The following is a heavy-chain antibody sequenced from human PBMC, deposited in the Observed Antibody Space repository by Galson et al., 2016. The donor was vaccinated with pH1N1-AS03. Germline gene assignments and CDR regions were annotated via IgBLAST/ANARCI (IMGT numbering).Heavy chain of an antibody. CDR2: IHSSGST. D-gene: IGHD6-13*01. J-gene: IGHJ4*02. CDR3: ARDLGAAGPEDS. CDR1: GGSISSGNYY. V-gene: IGHV4-61*02. Sequence: TLSLTCAVSGGSISSGNYYWSWIRQPAGKGLEWIGRIHSSGSTDYNSSLKSRVTISVDTSNNEFSLKLSSVTAADTAVYYCARDLGAAGPEDSWGPGTLVTISS.